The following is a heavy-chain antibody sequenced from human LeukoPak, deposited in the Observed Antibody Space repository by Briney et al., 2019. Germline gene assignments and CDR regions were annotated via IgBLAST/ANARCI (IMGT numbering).Heavy chain of an antibody. V-gene: IGHV3-7*05. Sequence: PVGSLRLSCAASGFTFSTYWMSWVRQAPGKGLEWVANMDQDGTEKNYVDSVKGRFTISRDNAKNLLYVQMNSLRAEDTAVYYCARDRGYTTFDIWGQGTMVAVSS. J-gene: IGHJ3*02. D-gene: IGHD5-18*01. CDR1: GFTFSTYW. CDR2: MDQDGTEK. CDR3: ARDRGYTTFDI.